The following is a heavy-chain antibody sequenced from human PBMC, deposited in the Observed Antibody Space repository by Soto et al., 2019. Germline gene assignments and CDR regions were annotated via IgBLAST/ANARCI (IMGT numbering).Heavy chain of an antibody. J-gene: IGHJ4*02. CDR1: GFTFKESA. Sequence: PWGSLRLSCEASGFTFKESAMNCFRHSPGKGLEWVASISDTGASTWYAESVRGRLSISRDNSKNTLYLQMNSLRGEDTAVYYCAKGRGSGWAWYFDNWGQGTLVTVSS. V-gene: IGHV3-23*01. CDR3: AKGRGSGWAWYFDN. D-gene: IGHD6-19*01. CDR2: ISDTGAST.